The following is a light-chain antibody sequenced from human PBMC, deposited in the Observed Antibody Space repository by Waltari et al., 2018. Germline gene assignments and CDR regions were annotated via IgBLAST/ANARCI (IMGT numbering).Light chain of an antibody. CDR3: SSYTTTNILV. Sequence: QSALTQPASVSGSPGQSITISCTGTRRDLGSSHSDSWYQQHPGEAPKLIIYDVTDRPSGVSSRFSGSKSGNTASLTISGLLAEDEADYYCSSYTTTNILVFGGGTRLTVL. CDR2: DVT. J-gene: IGLJ3*02. V-gene: IGLV2-14*03. CDR1: RRDLGSSHS.